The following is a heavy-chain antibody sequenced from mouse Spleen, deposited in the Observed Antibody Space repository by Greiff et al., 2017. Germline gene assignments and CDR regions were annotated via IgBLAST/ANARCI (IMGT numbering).Heavy chain of an antibody. CDR1: GFTFSDYG. CDR2: ISSGSSTI. D-gene: IGHD2-4*01. Sequence: EVKLVESGGGLVKPGGSLKLSCAASGFTFSDYGMHWVRQAPEKGLEWVAYISSGSSTIYYADTVKGRFTISRDNAKNTLFLQMTSLRSEDTAMYYCARRDYDDAWFAYWGQGTLVTVSA. J-gene: IGHJ3*01. V-gene: IGHV5-17*01. CDR3: ARRDYDDAWFAY.